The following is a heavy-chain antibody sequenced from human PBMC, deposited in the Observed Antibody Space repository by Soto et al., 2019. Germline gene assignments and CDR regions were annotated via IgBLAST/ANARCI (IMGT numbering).Heavy chain of an antibody. J-gene: IGHJ4*02. CDR3: AKANGPSTSHCFASY. CDR1: GLTFGDYA. Sequence: GGSLRLSCTGSGLTFGDYAMSWLRQAPGKGLEWVGFIRSKAYGGTTEYAASVKGRFTISRDDSKSIAYLQMNSLGAEDTAVYHCAKANGPSTSHCFASYWGQGSLVTVSS. CDR2: IRSKAYGGTT. V-gene: IGHV3-49*03. D-gene: IGHD2-2*01.